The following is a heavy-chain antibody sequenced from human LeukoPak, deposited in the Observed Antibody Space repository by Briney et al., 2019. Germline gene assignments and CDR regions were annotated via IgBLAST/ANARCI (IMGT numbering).Heavy chain of an antibody. Sequence: ASVKVSCKASGYTFTSYYMHWVRQAPGQRLEWMGWINAGNGNTKYSQEFQGRVTITRDTSASTTYMELSSLRSEDMAVYYCARLGAMVTGFDYWGQGTLVTVSS. J-gene: IGHJ4*02. CDR2: INAGNGNT. CDR1: GYTFTSYY. D-gene: IGHD5-18*01. CDR3: ARLGAMVTGFDY. V-gene: IGHV1-3*03.